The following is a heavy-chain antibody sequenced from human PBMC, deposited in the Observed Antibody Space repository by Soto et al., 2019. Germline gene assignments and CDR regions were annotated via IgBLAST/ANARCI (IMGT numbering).Heavy chain of an antibody. J-gene: IGHJ4*02. CDR1: GFAFRNYF. V-gene: IGHV3-23*01. CDR3: VLGYSSGWNTFDF. CDR2: ISGSGGTT. Sequence: QSGGYLRLSCAASGFAFRNYFMTWVRQAPGKGLEWVSEISGSGGTTSYADSVKGRFTISRDNSQNTLYLQMSSLRAEDTALYYCVLGYSSGWNTFDFWGKGTRVTVSS. D-gene: IGHD6-19*01.